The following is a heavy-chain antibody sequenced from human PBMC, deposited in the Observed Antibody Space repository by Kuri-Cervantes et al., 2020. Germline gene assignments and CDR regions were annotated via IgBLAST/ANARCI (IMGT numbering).Heavy chain of an antibody. V-gene: IGHV3-9*01. CDR2: ISWNSGSI. D-gene: IGHD5-18*01. Sequence: LSLTCAASGFTFDDYAMHWVRQAPGKGLEWVSGISWNSGSIGYADSVKGRFTISRDNAKNSLYLQMSSLRAEDTALYYCARGYSYGYYYYGIDVWGQGTTVTVSS. CDR3: ARGYSYGYYYYGIDV. CDR1: GFTFDDYA. J-gene: IGHJ6*02.